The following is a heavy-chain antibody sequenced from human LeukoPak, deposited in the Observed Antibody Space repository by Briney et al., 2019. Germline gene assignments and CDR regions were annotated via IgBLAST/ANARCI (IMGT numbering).Heavy chain of an antibody. J-gene: IGHJ3*02. CDR2: INHSGST. V-gene: IGHV4-34*01. CDR1: GGSFSGYY. D-gene: IGHD3-10*01. Sequence: SETLSLTCAVYGGSFSGYYWSWIRQPPGKGLEWMGEINHSGSTNYNPSLKSRVTISVDTSKNQFSLKLSSVTAADTAVYYCARHASAPDAFDIWGQGTMVTVSS. CDR3: ARHASAPDAFDI.